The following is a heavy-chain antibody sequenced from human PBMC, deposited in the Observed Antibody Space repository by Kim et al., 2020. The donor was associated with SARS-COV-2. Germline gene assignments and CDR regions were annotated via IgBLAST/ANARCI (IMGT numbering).Heavy chain of an antibody. D-gene: IGHD2-15*01. Sequence: GGSLRLSCAASGFTFSSYWMSWVRQAPGKGLEWVANIKQDGSEKYYVDSVKGRFTISRDNAKNSLYLQMNSLRAEDTAVYYCARDRVDCSGGSCTIFWYYYYGMDVWGQGTTVTVSS. CDR1: GFTFSSYW. J-gene: IGHJ6*02. CDR2: IKQDGSEK. V-gene: IGHV3-7*01. CDR3: ARDRVDCSGGSCTIFWYYYYGMDV.